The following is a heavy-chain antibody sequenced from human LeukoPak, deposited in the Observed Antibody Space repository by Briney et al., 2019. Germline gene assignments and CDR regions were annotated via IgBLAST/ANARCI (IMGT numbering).Heavy chain of an antibody. V-gene: IGHV3-30*18. D-gene: IGHD3-10*01. CDR1: GFTFSSYG. CDR2: ISYDGSNK. J-gene: IGHJ4*02. Sequence: PGGSLRLSCAASGFTFSSYGMHWVRQAPGKGLEWVAVISYDGSNKYYADSVKGRFTISRDNSKNTLYLQMNSLRAEDTAVYYCAKGGTTMVRGVIYYFDYWGQGTLVTVSS. CDR3: AKGGTTMVRGVIYYFDY.